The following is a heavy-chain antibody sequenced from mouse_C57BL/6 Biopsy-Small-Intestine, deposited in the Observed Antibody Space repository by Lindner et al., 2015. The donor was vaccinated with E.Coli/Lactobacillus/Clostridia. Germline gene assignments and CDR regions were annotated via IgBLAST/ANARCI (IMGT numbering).Heavy chain of an antibody. CDR1: GYSFTGYY. CDR2: IYPSTGGT. V-gene: IGHV1-42*01. CDR3: ARCFEHGSSYKAWFAY. D-gene: IGHD1-1*01. J-gene: IGHJ3*01. Sequence: VQLQESGPELVKPGASVKISCKTSGYSFTGYYMSWVKQSPEESLEWIGEIYPSTGGTTYNQKFRGKATMTEDKSSSTAYMELKSLTSEDSAVYYCARCFEHGSSYKAWFAYWGQGTLVTVSA.